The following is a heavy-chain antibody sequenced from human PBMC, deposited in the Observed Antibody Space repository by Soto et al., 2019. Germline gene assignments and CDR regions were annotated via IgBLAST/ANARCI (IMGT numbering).Heavy chain of an antibody. V-gene: IGHV1-69*06. CDR2: IIPIFGTA. CDR3: ARVGYGDYSGWFDP. J-gene: IGHJ5*02. D-gene: IGHD4-17*01. Sequence: VASVKVSCKASGGTFSSYAISWVRLAPGQGLEWMGGIIPIFGTANYAQKFQGRVTITADKSTSTAYMELSSLRSEDTAVYYCARVGYGDYSGWFDPWGQGTVVTGSS. CDR1: GGTFSSYA.